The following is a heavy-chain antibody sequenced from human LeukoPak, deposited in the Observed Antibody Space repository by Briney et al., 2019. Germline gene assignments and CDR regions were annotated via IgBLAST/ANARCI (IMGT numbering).Heavy chain of an antibody. V-gene: IGHV1-69*04. Sequence: GASVKVSCKASGGTFSSYAISWVRQAPGQGLEWIGRVFPILGIANYAQKFQGRVTITADKSTSTAYMELSSLRSEDTAVYYCALKYSGSSGPDYYYYGMDVWGQGTTVTVSS. CDR2: VFPILGIA. J-gene: IGHJ6*02. CDR1: GGTFSSYA. D-gene: IGHD6-6*01. CDR3: ALKYSGSSGPDYYYYGMDV.